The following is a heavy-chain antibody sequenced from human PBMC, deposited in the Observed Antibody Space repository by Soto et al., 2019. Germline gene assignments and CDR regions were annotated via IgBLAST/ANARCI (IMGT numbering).Heavy chain of an antibody. J-gene: IGHJ5*02. CDR2: FDPEDGET. D-gene: IGHD1-1*01. CDR3: AKDGFRNASSGWFDP. V-gene: IGHV1-24*01. Sequence: ASVKVSCKASGDTLPEFSMHWVRQAPGKGLEWMGGFDPEDGETIYAQKFLGRVTMTEDTSTDTAYMELSSLTSEDTAVYYCAKDGFRNASSGWFDPWGQGTLVTVSS. CDR1: GDTLPEFS.